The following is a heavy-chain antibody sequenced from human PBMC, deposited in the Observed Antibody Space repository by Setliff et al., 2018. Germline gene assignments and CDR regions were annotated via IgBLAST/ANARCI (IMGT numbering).Heavy chain of an antibody. J-gene: IGHJ3*01. CDR1: GFIFSDYY. CDR3: ARAHRFFSDTSGYFYDQGRSAFDV. CDR2: ISSSGSTI. D-gene: IGHD3-22*01. V-gene: IGHV3-11*01. Sequence: GGSLRLSCAASGFIFSDYYMSWIRQTPGKGLEWVAYISSSGSTIYYADSVKGRFTISRDNAKNSLYLQMNSLGAEDTALYYCARAHRFFSDTSGYFYDQGRSAFDVWGQGTMVTVSS.